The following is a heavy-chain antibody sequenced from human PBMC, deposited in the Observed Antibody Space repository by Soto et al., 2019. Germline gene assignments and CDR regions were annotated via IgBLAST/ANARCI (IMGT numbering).Heavy chain of an antibody. CDR1: GFTFSNAW. CDR2: IKSKTDGGTT. J-gene: IGHJ4*02. CDR3: TTGFSGFGYFDY. V-gene: IGHV3-15*01. D-gene: IGHD3-16*01. Sequence: GESLKISCAASGFTFSNAWMSWVRQAPGKGLEWVGRIKSKTDGGTTDYAAPVKGRFTISRDDSKNTLYLQMNSLKTEDTAVYYWTTGFSGFGYFDYWGKGTLVTVSS.